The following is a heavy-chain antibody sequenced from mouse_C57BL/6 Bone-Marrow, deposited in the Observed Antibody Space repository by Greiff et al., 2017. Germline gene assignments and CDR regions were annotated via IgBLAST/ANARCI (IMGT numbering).Heavy chain of an antibody. Sequence: VKLVESGAELVRPGTSVKMSCKASGYTFTNYWIGWAKQRPGHGLEWIGDIYPGGGYTTYNEKFKGKATLTADQSSSTAYMQFSSLTSEDSAIYYCARAYGSTFDYWGQGTTLTVSS. CDR1: GYTFTNYW. CDR3: ARAYGSTFDY. J-gene: IGHJ2*01. V-gene: IGHV1-63*01. CDR2: IYPGGGYT. D-gene: IGHD1-1*01.